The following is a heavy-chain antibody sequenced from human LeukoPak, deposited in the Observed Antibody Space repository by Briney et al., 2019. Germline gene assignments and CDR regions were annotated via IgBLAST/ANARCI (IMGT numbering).Heavy chain of an antibody. CDR3: ARDDPHYWFDT. V-gene: IGHV3-74*01. CDR2: INSDGGGA. J-gene: IGHJ5*02. Sequence: GGSLRLSCAASGLTFGNNWMHWVRHGPGKGLVWISRINSDGGGAIYADSVKGRFTVSRDNAKNTLYLQMNSLRAEDTAVYYCARDDPHYWFDTWGQGTLVTVSS. CDR1: GLTFGNNW.